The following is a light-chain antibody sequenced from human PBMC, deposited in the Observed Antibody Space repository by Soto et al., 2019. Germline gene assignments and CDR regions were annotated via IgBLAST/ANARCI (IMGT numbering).Light chain of an antibody. J-gene: IGLJ1*01. Sequence: QSVLTQPPSASGAFGQSVTISCTGTSSDVGGYNYVSWYQQHPGKAPKLMIYEVSERPSGVPDRLSGSKSGNTASLTVSGLQADDEADYYCSSYSGTNYHYVFGTGTKVTVL. V-gene: IGLV2-8*01. CDR1: SSDVGGYNY. CDR3: SSYSGTNYHYV. CDR2: EVS.